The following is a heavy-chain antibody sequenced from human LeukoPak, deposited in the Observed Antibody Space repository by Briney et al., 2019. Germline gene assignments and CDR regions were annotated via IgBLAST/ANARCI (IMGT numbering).Heavy chain of an antibody. J-gene: IGHJ4*02. V-gene: IGHV3-23*01. Sequence: PGGSLRLSCAASGFTFSSYAMSWVRQAPGKGLEWVSAISGSGGSTYYADSVKGRFTISRDNSKNTLYLQMNSLRAEDTAVYYCAKGRWLLYRRGIFDYWGQGTLVTVSS. D-gene: IGHD5-24*01. CDR2: ISGSGGST. CDR3: AKGRWLLYRRGIFDY. CDR1: GFTFSSYA.